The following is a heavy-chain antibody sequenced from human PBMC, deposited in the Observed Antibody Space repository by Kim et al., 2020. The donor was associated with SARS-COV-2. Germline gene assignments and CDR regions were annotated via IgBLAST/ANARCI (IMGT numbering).Heavy chain of an antibody. D-gene: IGHD2-2*01. Sequence: GGSLRLSCAASGFSFSNYWMYWVRQAPGKGLEWVANIKENRSGKDSLYSVTVRCTISIDNAKNSQYLQMNILRVEDTAVYDCLRSAVASHWGQGTLGTGS. V-gene: IGHV3-7*03. J-gene: IGHJ4*02. CDR2: IKENRSGK. CDR1: GFSFSNYW. CDR3: LRSAVASH.